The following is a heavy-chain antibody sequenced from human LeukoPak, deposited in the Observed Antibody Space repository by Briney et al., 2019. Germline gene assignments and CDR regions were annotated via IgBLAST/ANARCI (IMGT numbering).Heavy chain of an antibody. CDR3: AKGGIAARLLDYYYYMDV. J-gene: IGHJ6*03. CDR1: GFTFSSYG. D-gene: IGHD6-6*01. CDR2: ISYDGSNK. Sequence: GGSLRLSCAASGFTFSSYGMHWVRQAPGKGLEWVAVISYDGSNKYYADSVKGRFTISRDNSKNTLYLQMNSLRAEDTAVYYCAKGGIAARLLDYYYYMDVWGKGTTVTVSS. V-gene: IGHV3-30*18.